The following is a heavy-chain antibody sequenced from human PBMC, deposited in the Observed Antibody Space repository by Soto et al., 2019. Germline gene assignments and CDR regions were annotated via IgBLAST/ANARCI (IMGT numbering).Heavy chain of an antibody. CDR2: IDPSDSYT. D-gene: IGHD2-2*01. J-gene: IGHJ5*02. V-gene: IGHV5-10-1*01. Sequence: RGESLKISCKGSGYSFTSYWISWVRQMPGKGLEWMGRIDPSDSYTNYSPSFQGHVTISADKSISTAYLQWSSLKASDTAMYYCARGPRIVVVPAASYNWFDPWGQGTLVTVSS. CDR3: ARGPRIVVVPAASYNWFDP. CDR1: GYSFTSYW.